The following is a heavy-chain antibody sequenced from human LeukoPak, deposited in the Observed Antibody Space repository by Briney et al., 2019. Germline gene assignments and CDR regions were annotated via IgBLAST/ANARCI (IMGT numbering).Heavy chain of an antibody. D-gene: IGHD6-13*01. CDR2: INPSGGST. CDR3: ARGPLGSSSWYFLDPYFDY. Sequence: SVKVSCKASGYTFTSYYMHWVRQAPGQGLEWMGIINPSGGSTSYAQNFQGRVTMTRDTSTSTVYMELSSLRSEDTAVYYCARGPLGSSSWYFLDPYFDYWGQGTLVTVSS. V-gene: IGHV1-46*01. CDR1: GYTFTSYY. J-gene: IGHJ4*02.